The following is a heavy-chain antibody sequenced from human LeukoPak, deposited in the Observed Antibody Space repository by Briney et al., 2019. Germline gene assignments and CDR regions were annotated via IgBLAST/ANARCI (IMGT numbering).Heavy chain of an antibody. V-gene: IGHV4-61*08. CDR1: GGSFSSGGYY. CDR2: IYYSGST. J-gene: IGHJ3*02. Sequence: KSSETLSLTCTVSGGSFSSGGYYWSWIRQPPGKGLEWIGYIYYSGSTNYNPSLKSRVTISVDTSKNQFSLKLSSVTAADTAVYYCARTGTYSNYPFDTWGQGTMVTVSS. D-gene: IGHD4-11*01. CDR3: ARTGTYSNYPFDT.